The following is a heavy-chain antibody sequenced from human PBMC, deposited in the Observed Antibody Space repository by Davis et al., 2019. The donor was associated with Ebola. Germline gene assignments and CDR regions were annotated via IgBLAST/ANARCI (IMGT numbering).Heavy chain of an antibody. D-gene: IGHD4-11*01. V-gene: IGHV1-8*01. CDR2: MNPNSGNT. CDR3: AVEGATVNYYGMDV. J-gene: IGHJ6*02. Sequence: ASVKVSCKASGYTFTSYDINWVRQATGQELEWMGWMNPNSGNTGYAQKFQGRVTMTRDTSISTAYMELSRLRSDDTAVYYCAVEGATVNYYGMDVWGQGTTVTVSS. CDR1: GYTFTSYD.